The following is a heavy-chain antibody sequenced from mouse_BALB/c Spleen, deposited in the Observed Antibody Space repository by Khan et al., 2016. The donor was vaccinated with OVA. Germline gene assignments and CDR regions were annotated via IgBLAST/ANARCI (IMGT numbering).Heavy chain of an antibody. CDR1: GFNIKDYY. CDR3: TRSVSSAWFAY. CDR2: NDPENGET. V-gene: IGHV14-1*02. Sequence: VQLQQPGAELVRPGALVKLSCKASGFNIKDYYMHWVKQRPEQGLEWIGWNDPENGETVYDPKFQGKANITADTSSNTAYLQFSSLTSEDIAVYYCTRSVSSAWFAYWGQGTPVTVS. J-gene: IGHJ3*01.